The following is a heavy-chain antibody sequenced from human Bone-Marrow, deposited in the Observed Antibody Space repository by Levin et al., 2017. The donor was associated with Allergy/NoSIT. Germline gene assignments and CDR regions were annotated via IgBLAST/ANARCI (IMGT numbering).Heavy chain of an antibody. Sequence: GGSLRLSCAASGFTFSSYGMHWVRQAPGKGLEWVAVIWYDGSDKYYVDSVKGRFTISRDNSKKTLYLQMNSLRAEDTAVYYCAKAVASRGTPHLWGQGTLVAVSS. V-gene: IGHV3-33*06. CDR3: AKAVASRGTPHL. CDR1: GFTFSSYG. D-gene: IGHD6-19*01. CDR2: IWYDGSDK. J-gene: IGHJ4*02.